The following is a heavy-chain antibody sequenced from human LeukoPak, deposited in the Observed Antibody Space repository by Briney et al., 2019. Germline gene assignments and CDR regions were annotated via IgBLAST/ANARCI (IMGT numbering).Heavy chain of an antibody. CDR3: ARGTAVDYYYYYGMDV. J-gene: IGHJ6*02. V-gene: IGHV4-34*01. D-gene: IGHD6-19*01. CDR1: GGSFSDYY. Sequence: SETLSLTCAVYGGSFSDYYWSWIRQPPGKGLEWIGEINHSGSTNYNPSLKSRVTISVDTSKNQFSLKLSSVTAADTAVYYCARGTAVDYYYYYGMDVWGQGTTVTVSS. CDR2: INHSGST.